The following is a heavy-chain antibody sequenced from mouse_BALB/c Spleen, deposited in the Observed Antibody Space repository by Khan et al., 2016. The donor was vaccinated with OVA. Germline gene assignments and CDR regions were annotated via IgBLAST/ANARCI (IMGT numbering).Heavy chain of an antibody. J-gene: IGHJ4*01. Sequence: QIQLVQSGPELKKPGETVKISCKASGYTFTNYGMNWVKHSPGKALKWMGWINTYTGEPPYADDFKGRFAFSLETSATTAYLQINNLKNEDTATYFCARPPYFSYTLDYWGQGTSVTVSS. D-gene: IGHD2-10*01. V-gene: IGHV9-3-1*01. CDR2: INTYTGEP. CDR1: GYTFTNYG. CDR3: ARPPYFSYTLDY.